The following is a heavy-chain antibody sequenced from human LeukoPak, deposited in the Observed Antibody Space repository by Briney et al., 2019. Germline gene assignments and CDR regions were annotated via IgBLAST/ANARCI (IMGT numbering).Heavy chain of an antibody. V-gene: IGHV4-59*08. CDR1: GGSISTYY. CDR3: ARVGQLAGTRPA. Sequence: SETLSLTYSVSGGSISTYYWNWIRQTPGKGLEWIGHISYGNTDYNPSLKSRVTISVDTSKNQFSLKLSSVTAADTAVYYCARVGQLAGTRPAWGQGTLVTVSS. D-gene: IGHD6-19*01. J-gene: IGHJ5*02. CDR2: ISYGNT.